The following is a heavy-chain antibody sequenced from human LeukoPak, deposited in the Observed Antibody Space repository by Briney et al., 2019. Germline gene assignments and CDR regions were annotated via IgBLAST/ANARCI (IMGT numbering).Heavy chain of an antibody. D-gene: IGHD3-3*01. J-gene: IGHJ4*02. CDR3: ARDGARSDFDY. Sequence: ASVKVPCKASGYTFSSYYIYWVRQAPGQGLEWVGGINPSGGSTTYAQKFQGRVTMTRDTSTSTVYMELSSLRSEDTAVYYCARDGARSDFDYWGQGTLVTVSS. CDR1: GYTFSSYY. CDR2: INPSGGST. V-gene: IGHV1-46*01.